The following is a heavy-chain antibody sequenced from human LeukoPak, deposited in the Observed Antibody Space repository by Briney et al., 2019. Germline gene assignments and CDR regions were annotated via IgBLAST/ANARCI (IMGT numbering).Heavy chain of an antibody. CDR2: ISSSGSTI. D-gene: IGHD2-2*01. J-gene: IGHJ4*02. Sequence: PGGSLRLSCAASGFTFSSYEMNWVRQAPGKGREWVSYISSSGSTIYYAHSVKGRFTISRDNAKNSLYLQMNSLRAEDTAVYYCARDQYCSSTSCYAYWGQGTLVTVSS. V-gene: IGHV3-48*03. CDR1: GFTFSSYE. CDR3: ARDQYCSSTSCYAY.